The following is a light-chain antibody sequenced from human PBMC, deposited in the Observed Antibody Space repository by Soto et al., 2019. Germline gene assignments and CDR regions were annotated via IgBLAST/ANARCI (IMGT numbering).Light chain of an antibody. CDR3: SSSAGIYHYLV. Sequence: QSALTQPPSASGSPGQSVTISCTGTSSDIGGYNSVSWYQQHPGKAPRLMIYEVNKRPSGVPDRFSGSKSGYTASQTVSGLQTEDEAFYYCSSSAGIYHYLVFGGGTKLTVL. CDR1: SSDIGGYNS. CDR2: EVN. V-gene: IGLV2-8*01. J-gene: IGLJ3*02.